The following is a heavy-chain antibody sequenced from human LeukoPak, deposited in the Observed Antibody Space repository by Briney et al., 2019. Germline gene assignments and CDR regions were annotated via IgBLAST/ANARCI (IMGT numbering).Heavy chain of an antibody. V-gene: IGHV3-7*03. CDR2: INHNGNVN. Sequence: PGGSLRLSCAASGFTFSSYWMNWARQAPGKGLEWVASINHNGNVNYYVDSVKGRFTISRDNAKNSLYLQMSNLRAEDTAVYYCAKAHDILTGYFDYWGQGTLVTVSS. J-gene: IGHJ4*02. CDR1: GFTFSSYW. CDR3: AKAHDILTGYFDY. D-gene: IGHD3-9*01.